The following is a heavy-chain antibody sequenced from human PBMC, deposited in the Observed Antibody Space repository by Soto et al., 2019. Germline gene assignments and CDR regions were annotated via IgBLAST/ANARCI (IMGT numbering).Heavy chain of an antibody. J-gene: IGHJ4*02. CDR2: IDAGNGNT. Sequence: GASVKVSCKASGYIFTRYAMHWVRQAPGQRLEWMGWIDAGNGNTKYSPNLQGRVTITRDTSATTAYMELSSLRSEDTAVYYCARDRNYDSSGYYAYWGQGTQVTSPQ. CDR3: ARDRNYDSSGYYAY. CDR1: GYIFTRYA. V-gene: IGHV1-3*01. D-gene: IGHD3-22*01.